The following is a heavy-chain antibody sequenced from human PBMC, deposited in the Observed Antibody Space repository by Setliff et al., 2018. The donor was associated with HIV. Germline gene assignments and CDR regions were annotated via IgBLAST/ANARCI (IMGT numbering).Heavy chain of an antibody. D-gene: IGHD3-10*01. V-gene: IGHV1-69*13. CDR3: ASDSPAARFEELEDHYYYFMDV. Sequence: SVKVSCKASGGPFTSAFNWVRQVPGQGLEWMGGIIPIFGTANYAQNFGGRVTITADQSTTTSYLQLNSLRFEDTAIYYCASDSPAARFEELEDHYYYFMDVWGQGTMVTV. CDR1: GGPFTSA. J-gene: IGHJ6*03. CDR2: IIPIFGTA.